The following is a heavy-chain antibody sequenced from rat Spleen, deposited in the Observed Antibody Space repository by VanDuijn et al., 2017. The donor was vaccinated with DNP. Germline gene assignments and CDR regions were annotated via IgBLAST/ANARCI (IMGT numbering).Heavy chain of an antibody. J-gene: IGHJ3*01. D-gene: IGHD3-1*01. Sequence: EVQLQESGPGLVKPSQSLSLTCSVTGYSITRSYRWNWIRKFPGNKLEWMGYISYSGSTGYNPSLKSRISITRDTSKYQFFLQLNSVITEDSATYYCARSQAGFAYWGQGTLVTVSS. V-gene: IGHV3-1*01. CDR2: ISYSGST. CDR3: ARSQAGFAY. CDR1: GYSITRSY.